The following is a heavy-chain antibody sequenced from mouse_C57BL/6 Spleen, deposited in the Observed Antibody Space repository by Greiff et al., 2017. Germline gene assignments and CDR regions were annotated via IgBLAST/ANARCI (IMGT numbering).Heavy chain of an antibody. D-gene: IGHD1-1*01. CDR1: GYTFTDYY. Sequence: VQLQQSGPELVKPGASVKISCKASGYTFTDYYINWVKQRPGQGLEWIGWIFPGSGSTYYNEKFKGKATLTVDKSSSTAYMLLSSLTSEDSAVYFCARRITTVVARYFDVWGTGTTVTVSS. CDR2: IFPGSGST. J-gene: IGHJ1*03. V-gene: IGHV1-75*01. CDR3: ARRITTVVARYFDV.